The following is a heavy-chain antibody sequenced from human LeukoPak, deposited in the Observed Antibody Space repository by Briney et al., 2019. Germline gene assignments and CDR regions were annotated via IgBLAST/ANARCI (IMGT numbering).Heavy chain of an antibody. CDR3: ARDGTMVRGVPDDY. CDR2: ISGGAGST. CDR1: AITFSTYA. J-gene: IGHJ4*02. D-gene: IGHD3-10*01. Sequence: GGSLRLSCAASAITFSTYAMSWVRQAPGKGLECVSVISGGAGSTYYADSVEGRFTISRDNSKNTLYLQMNSLRSDDTAVYYCARDGTMVRGVPDDYWGQGTLVTVSS. V-gene: IGHV3-23*01.